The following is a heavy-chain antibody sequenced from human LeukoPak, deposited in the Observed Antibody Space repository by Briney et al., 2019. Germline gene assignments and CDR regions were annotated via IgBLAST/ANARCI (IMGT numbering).Heavy chain of an antibody. CDR3: ASGRDIEVAGPGGYFDH. V-gene: IGHV3-11*01. CDR2: ISPGGDDI. J-gene: IGHJ4*02. Sequence: PGGSLRLSCAASGFTFNDYHMNWIRQAPGKGLEWIAYISPGGDDIYFADSVRGRLTLSRDNAKNSLYLQMSSLTAEDTAVYYCASGRDIEVAGPGGYFDHWGQGNLVTDSS. D-gene: IGHD6-19*01. CDR1: GFTFNDYH.